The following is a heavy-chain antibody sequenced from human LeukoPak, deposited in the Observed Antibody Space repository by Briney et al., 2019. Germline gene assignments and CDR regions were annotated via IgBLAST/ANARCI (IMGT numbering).Heavy chain of an antibody. Sequence: SETLSLTCTVSGGSSSSYYWSWIRKPAGKGLEWIGRIYTSGSTSYNPSLKSRVTMSVDTSRNQVSLKLSSVTAADTAVYYCAREVQQLGVPGYYYYMDVWGTGTTVTVSS. J-gene: IGHJ6*03. CDR3: AREVQQLGVPGYYYYMDV. D-gene: IGHD6-13*01. V-gene: IGHV4-4*07. CDR2: IYTSGST. CDR1: GGSSSSYY.